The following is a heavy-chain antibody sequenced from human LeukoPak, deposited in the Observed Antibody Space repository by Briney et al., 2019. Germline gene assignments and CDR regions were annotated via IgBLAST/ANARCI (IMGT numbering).Heavy chain of an antibody. Sequence: ASVKVSCKASGYTFTSYGISWVRQAPGQGREWMGWISAYNGNTNYAQKLQGRVTMTTDTSTSTAYMELRSLRSDDTAVYYCARVLLWFAELLPNGMDVWGKGTTVTVSS. V-gene: IGHV1-18*04. D-gene: IGHD3-10*01. J-gene: IGHJ6*04. CDR1: GYTFTSYG. CDR2: ISAYNGNT. CDR3: ARVLLWFAELLPNGMDV.